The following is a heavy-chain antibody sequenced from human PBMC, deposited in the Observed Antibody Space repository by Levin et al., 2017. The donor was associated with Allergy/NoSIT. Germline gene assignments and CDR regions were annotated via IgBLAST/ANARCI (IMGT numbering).Heavy chain of an antibody. Sequence: ASVKVSCKASGYTFNIYAIHWVRQAPGQRLEWMGWINTDNGNRKYSQKFQDRVTITTDTSANTVYMELSRLKSEDTAVNYCAKDLWLGNGVGTIHHWGQGTLITVSS. J-gene: IGHJ4*02. D-gene: IGHD2-8*01. CDR2: INTDNGNR. CDR1: GYTFNIYA. V-gene: IGHV1-3*04. CDR3: AKDLWLGNGVGTIHH.